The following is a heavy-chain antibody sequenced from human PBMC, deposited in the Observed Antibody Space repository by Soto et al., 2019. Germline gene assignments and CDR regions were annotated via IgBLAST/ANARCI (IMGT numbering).Heavy chain of an antibody. D-gene: IGHD3-22*01. J-gene: IGHJ3*02. CDR1: GGSIRSYY. Sequence: SETLSLTCTVSGGSIRSYYLSWIRQPPGKGLEWIGYIYYSGSTNYNPSLKSRVTISVDTSKNQFSLKLSSVTAADTAVYYCARERLPYYYDSSGYPDAFDIWGQGTMVTVSS. V-gene: IGHV4-59*12. CDR3: ARERLPYYYDSSGYPDAFDI. CDR2: IYYSGST.